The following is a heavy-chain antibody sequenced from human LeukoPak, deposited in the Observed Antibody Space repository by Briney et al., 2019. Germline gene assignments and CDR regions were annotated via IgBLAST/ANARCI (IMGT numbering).Heavy chain of an antibody. CDR2: ISTGSSFI. CDR3: ARTDYYNKSIDY. J-gene: IGHJ4*02. CDR1: GFTFSSYS. D-gene: IGHD3-22*01. V-gene: IGHV3-21*01. Sequence: GGSLRLSCAASGFTFSSYSMNWVRQAPGKGLEWVSSISTGSSFIYYADSVKGRFTISRDIAKNSLYLQMNSLRAEDTAVYYCARTDYYNKSIDYWGQGTLVTVSS.